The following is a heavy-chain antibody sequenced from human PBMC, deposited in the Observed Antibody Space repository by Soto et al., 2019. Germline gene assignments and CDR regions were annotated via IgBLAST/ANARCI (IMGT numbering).Heavy chain of an antibody. V-gene: IGHV1-69*02. CDR1: GGTFNSYT. CDR3: APAWAPSDVLPAPISALDV. J-gene: IGHJ6*02. D-gene: IGHD2-2*01. CDR2: IIPMFGIA. Sequence: SVKVSCKGSGGTFNSYTVTWVRQAPGQGLEWMGRIIPMFGIATYAQNFQGRVTITADKSTSTAYMELSSLRSEDTAVYYCAPAWAPSDVLPAPISALDVWSQ.